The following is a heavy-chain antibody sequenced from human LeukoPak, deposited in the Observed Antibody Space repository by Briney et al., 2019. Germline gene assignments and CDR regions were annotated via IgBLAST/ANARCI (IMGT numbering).Heavy chain of an antibody. D-gene: IGHD5-18*01. CDR3: ARVDTAMLFDY. CDR2: IYYSGST. J-gene: IGHJ4*02. Sequence: SETPSLTCTVSGGSISSGGYYWSWIRQHPGKGLEWIGYIYYSGSTYYNPSLKSRVTISVDTSKNQFSLKLSSVTAADTAVYYCARVDTAMLFDYWGQGTLVTVSS. CDR1: GGSISSGGYY. V-gene: IGHV4-31*03.